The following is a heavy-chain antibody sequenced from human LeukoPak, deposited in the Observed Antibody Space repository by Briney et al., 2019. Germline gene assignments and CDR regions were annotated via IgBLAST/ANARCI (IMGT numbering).Heavy chain of an antibody. CDR1: GGSISSGDYH. J-gene: IGHJ4*02. CDR2: IYYSGST. CDR3: ARAPAFGFGELQRRFDY. Sequence: SQTLSLTCTVSGGSISSGDYHWSWIRQPPGKGLEWIGYIYYSGSTYYNPSLKSRVTISVDTSKNQFSLKLSSVTAADTAVYYCARAPAFGFGELQRRFDYWGQGTLVTVSS. V-gene: IGHV4-30-4*08. D-gene: IGHD3-10*01.